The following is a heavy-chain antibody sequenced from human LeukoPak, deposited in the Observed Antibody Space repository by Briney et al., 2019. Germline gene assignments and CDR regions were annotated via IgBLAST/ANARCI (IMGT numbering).Heavy chain of an antibody. J-gene: IGHJ3*02. V-gene: IGHV1-18*01. D-gene: IGHD3-22*01. CDR1: GYTFTSYG. CDR3: ARDSLQIYYDSSGYHLDAFDN. CDR2: INGYSGNT. Sequence: ASVKVSCKPSGYTFTSYGISWVRQAPGQGLEWMGWINGYSGNTKYAQKLQGRVTMTTDTSTSTAYMELRSLRSDDTAVYYCARDSLQIYYDSSGYHLDAFDNWGQGTMVTVSS.